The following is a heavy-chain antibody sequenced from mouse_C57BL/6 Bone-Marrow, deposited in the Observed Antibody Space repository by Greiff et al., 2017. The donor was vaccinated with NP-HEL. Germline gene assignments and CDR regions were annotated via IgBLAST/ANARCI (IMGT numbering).Heavy chain of an antibody. V-gene: IGHV14-1*01. Sequence: EVQLQQSGAELVRPGASVKLSCTASGFNIKDYYMHWVKQRPEQGLEWIGRIDPEDGDTEYAPKFQGKATMTADTSSNTAYLQLSSLTSEDTAVFYCTASAPGSRYWFADWGQGTLVTVSA. CDR3: TASAPGSRYWFAD. J-gene: IGHJ3*01. CDR1: GFNIKDYY. D-gene: IGHD1-1*01. CDR2: IDPEDGDT.